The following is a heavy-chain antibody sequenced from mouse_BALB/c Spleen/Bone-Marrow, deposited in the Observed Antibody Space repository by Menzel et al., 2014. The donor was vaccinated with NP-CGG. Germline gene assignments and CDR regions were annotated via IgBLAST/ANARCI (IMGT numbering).Heavy chain of an antibody. CDR1: GFAFSSYD. J-gene: IGHJ2*01. CDR2: ISNGGGST. Sequence: DVKLVESGGGLVKPGGSLKLSCAASGFAFSSYDMSWVRQTPEKRLEWVAYISNGGGSTYYPDTVKGRFTISRDNAKNTLYLQRSSLKSKDTAMYYCTRHELGLFDYWGQGTTLTVSS. V-gene: IGHV5-12-1*01. CDR3: TRHELGLFDY. D-gene: IGHD4-1*01.